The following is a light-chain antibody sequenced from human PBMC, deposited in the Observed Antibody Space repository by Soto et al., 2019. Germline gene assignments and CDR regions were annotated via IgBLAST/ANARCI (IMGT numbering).Light chain of an antibody. CDR2: DVS. V-gene: IGLV2-14*01. CDR3: CSYTSSSTRLYA. J-gene: IGLJ1*01. CDR1: SSDVGGYNY. Sequence: QSVLTQPASVSGSPGQSITISCTGTSSDVGGYNYVSWYQQHPGKAPKLLIYDVSNRPSGVSNRFSGSKSGNTASLTISGLQAEDEADYYCCSYTSSSTRLYAFGTVTKVTVL.